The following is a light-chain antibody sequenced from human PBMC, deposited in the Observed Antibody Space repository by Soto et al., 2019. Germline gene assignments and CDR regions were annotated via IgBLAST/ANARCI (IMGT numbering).Light chain of an antibody. CDR2: DAS. J-gene: IGKJ1*01. CDR3: QQYGTSPWT. Sequence: EIVLTQSPSTLSLSPGERATLSCRASQTVINTYVAWYQQKPGQAPRLLIYDASTRATGIPDRFSGSGSGTDFTLTISRLGPEDFAVYYCQQYGTSPWTFGQGTKVDIK. CDR1: QTVINTY. V-gene: IGKV3-20*01.